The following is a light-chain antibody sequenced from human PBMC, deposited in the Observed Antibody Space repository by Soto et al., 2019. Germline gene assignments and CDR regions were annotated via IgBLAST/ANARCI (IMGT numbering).Light chain of an antibody. CDR2: VGTGGIVG. J-gene: IGLJ2*01. Sequence: QTVVTQPPSASASLGASVTLTCTLSSGYSNYKVDWYQQRPGKGPRFVMRVGTGGIVGSKGDGIPDRFSVLGSGLNRYLTIKNIQEEDESDYHCGADHGSGSNLRVVFGGGTKVTVL. V-gene: IGLV9-49*01. CDR1: SGYSNYK. CDR3: GADHGSGSNLRVV.